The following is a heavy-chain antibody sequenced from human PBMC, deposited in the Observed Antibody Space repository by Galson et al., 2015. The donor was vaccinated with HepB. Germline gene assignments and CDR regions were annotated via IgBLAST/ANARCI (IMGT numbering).Heavy chain of an antibody. CDR3: VKSSHIVLMVYAILSHAFDI. CDR2: TSSNGGST. CDR1: GFTFSSYA. J-gene: IGHJ3*02. V-gene: IGHV3-64D*06. Sequence: SLRLSCAASGFTFSSYAMHWVRQAPGKGLEYVSATSSNGGSTYYADSVKGRFTISRDNSKNTLYLQMSSLRAEDTAVYYCVKSSHIVLMVYAILSHAFDIWGQGTMVTVSS. D-gene: IGHD2-8*01.